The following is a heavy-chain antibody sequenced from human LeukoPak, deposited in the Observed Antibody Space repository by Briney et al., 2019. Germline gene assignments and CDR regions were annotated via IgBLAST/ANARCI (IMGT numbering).Heavy chain of an antibody. Sequence: SQTLSLTCAISGDSVSSNSAAWNWIRQSPSRGLEGLGRTYYRSKWYNDYALSVKSRITVHPDTSKNQFSPQLNSVTPEDAAVYYCARDGGTSWGYFDYWGQGTLVTVSS. D-gene: IGHD1-1*01. CDR3: ARDGGTSWGYFDY. CDR1: GDSVSSNSAA. V-gene: IGHV6-1*01. CDR2: TYYRSKWYN. J-gene: IGHJ4*02.